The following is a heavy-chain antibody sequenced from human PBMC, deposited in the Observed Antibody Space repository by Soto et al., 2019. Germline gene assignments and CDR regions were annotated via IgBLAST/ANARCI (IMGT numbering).Heavy chain of an antibody. J-gene: IGHJ6*02. CDR3: VRASGMDV. CDR1: GFGFSDHA. CDR2: ISYDGSNK. Sequence: QAHLVESGGGVVQPGRSLRLSCVASGFGFSDHAMHWVRQAPGKGLEWVAAISYDGSNKYYADSVKGRFTVSRDDSKNTLYLQMNSLRTEDTAVYYCVRASGMDVWGQGTTVTVSS. V-gene: IGHV3-30-3*01.